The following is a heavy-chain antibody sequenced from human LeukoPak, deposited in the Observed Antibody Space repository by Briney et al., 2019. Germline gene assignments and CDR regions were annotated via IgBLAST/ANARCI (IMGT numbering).Heavy chain of an antibody. CDR2: ISGSGGST. V-gene: IGHV3-23*01. CDR3: AKLRPRAPFGDY. CDR1: GFTYSRYW. J-gene: IGHJ4*02. D-gene: IGHD3-10*01. Sequence: RGSLRLSCAASGFTYSRYWMSWVRQAPGKGLEWVSAISGSGGSTYYADSVKGRFTISRDNSKNTLYLQMNSLRAEDTAVYYCAKLRPRAPFGDYWGQGTLVTVSS.